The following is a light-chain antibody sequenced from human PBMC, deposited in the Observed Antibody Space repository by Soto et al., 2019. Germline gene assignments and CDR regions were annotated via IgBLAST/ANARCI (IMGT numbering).Light chain of an antibody. Sequence: DVQMTQSPSTLSASVGDRVTITCRASQSVNNCLAWYLQKPGQAPKLLIYKASTLESGVPSRFSGSGYGTEFTLTISSLQPDDFATYYCQHYNSYSPWTFGQGTKVDIK. CDR3: QHYNSYSPWT. V-gene: IGKV1-5*03. J-gene: IGKJ1*01. CDR1: QSVNNC. CDR2: KAS.